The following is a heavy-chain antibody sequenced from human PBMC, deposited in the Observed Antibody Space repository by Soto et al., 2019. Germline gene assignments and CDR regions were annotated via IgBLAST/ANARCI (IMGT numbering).Heavy chain of an antibody. J-gene: IGHJ4*02. Sequence: QVQLAQSGAEVKKPGSSVKISCKASGRSFRTDGISWVRQAPGQGLQWMGRIIPLDGKTNYAQEVQGRVTFTADKSTTTAYLILSGLRSDDTAIYYCAREATDYFDKWGQGTLVTVSS. CDR3: AREATDYFDK. CDR1: GRSFRTDG. CDR2: IIPLDGKT. V-gene: IGHV1-69*04.